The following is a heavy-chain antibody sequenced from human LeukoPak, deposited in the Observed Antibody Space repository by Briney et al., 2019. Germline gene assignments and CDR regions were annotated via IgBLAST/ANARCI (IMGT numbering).Heavy chain of an antibody. CDR2: ISSSGSTI. V-gene: IGHV3-48*03. D-gene: IGHD5-12*01. CDR3: AKWLRFWTAIDF. Sequence: PGGSLRLSCAASGFTFSSYEMNWVRQAPGKGLEWVSYISSSGSTIYYADSVKGRFTISRDNAKNSLYLQMNSLRAEDTAVYYCAKWLRFWTAIDFGGQGPLVTVSS. CDR1: GFTFSSYE. J-gene: IGHJ4*02.